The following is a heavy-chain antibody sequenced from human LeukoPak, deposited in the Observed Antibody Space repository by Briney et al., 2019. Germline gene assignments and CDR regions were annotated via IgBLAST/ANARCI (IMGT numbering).Heavy chain of an antibody. D-gene: IGHD3-9*01. CDR2: ISGSGGRT. CDR3: AKGVRLYYDIFPAHY. CDR1: GFTFSNSA. Sequence: PGGSLRLSCAASGFTFSNSAMSWVRQAPGKGLEWVSAISGSGGRTYYTDSVKGRFTISRDNSKNTLYLQMNSLRAEDTAVYYCAKGVRLYYDIFPAHYWGQGTLVTVSS. V-gene: IGHV3-23*01. J-gene: IGHJ4*02.